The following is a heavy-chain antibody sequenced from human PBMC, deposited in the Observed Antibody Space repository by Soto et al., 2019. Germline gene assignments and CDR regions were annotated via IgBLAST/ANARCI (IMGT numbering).Heavy chain of an antibody. D-gene: IGHD5-18*01. CDR3: ATTYSRWAYFDY. CDR2: IYYSGST. Sequence: QVQLQESGPGLVKPSQTLSLTCTVSGGSISSGGYYWSWIRQHPGKGLEWIGYIYYSGSTYYNPSLKSRXXIXVXTSKNQFSLKLSSVTAADTAVYSCATTYSRWAYFDYWGQGTLVTVSS. CDR1: GGSISSGGYY. V-gene: IGHV4-31*03. J-gene: IGHJ4*02.